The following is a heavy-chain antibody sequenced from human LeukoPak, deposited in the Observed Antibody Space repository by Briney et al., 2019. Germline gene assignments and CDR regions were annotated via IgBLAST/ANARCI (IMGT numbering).Heavy chain of an antibody. CDR2: IYDNGIT. J-gene: IGHJ5*02. Sequence: SETLSLTCTVSGDSISSYYWSWIRQPPGKGLDWIGYIYDNGITKYNPSLKSRVTISVDTSKNQFSLRLSSVTAADTAVYYCARDEATSAGSWFDPWGQGTLVTVSS. D-gene: IGHD1-26*01. CDR1: GDSISSYY. CDR3: ARDEATSAGSWFDP. V-gene: IGHV4-59*01.